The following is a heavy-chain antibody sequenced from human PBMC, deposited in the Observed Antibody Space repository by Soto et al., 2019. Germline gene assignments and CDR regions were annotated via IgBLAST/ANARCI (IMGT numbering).Heavy chain of an antibody. CDR3: ARGAAAGHYYGMDV. CDR1: GFTFSSYG. CDR2: IWYDGSNK. Sequence: QVQLVESGGGVVQPGRSLRLSCAASGFTFSSYGMHWVRQAPGKGLEWVAFIWYDGSNKYYVDSVKGRFTISRDNSKNTLYLQMNSLRAEDTAVYYCARGAAAGHYYGMDVWGQGTTVTVSS. D-gene: IGHD6-13*01. V-gene: IGHV3-33*01. J-gene: IGHJ6*02.